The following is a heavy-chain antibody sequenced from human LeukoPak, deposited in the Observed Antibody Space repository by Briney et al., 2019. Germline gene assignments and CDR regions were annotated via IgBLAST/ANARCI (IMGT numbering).Heavy chain of an antibody. D-gene: IGHD2-2*02. CDR3: AKSYCSSSSCYTIDY. CDR1: GFTFSSYG. CDR2: ISDSGDSP. J-gene: IGHJ4*02. V-gene: IGHV3-23*01. Sequence: GGSLRLSCAASGFTFSSYGMHWVRQAPGKGLEWLSVISDSGDSPSDADSGKGRFTISRDNSKNTVYLQMNSLRAEHTAIYYCAKSYCSSSSCYTIDYWGQGTLVTVSA.